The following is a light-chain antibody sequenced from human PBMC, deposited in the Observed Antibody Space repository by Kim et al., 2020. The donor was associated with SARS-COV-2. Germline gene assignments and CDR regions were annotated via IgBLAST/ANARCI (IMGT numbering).Light chain of an antibody. CDR1: QSINTW. V-gene: IGKV1-5*01. J-gene: IGKJ2*01. Sequence: DIQMTQSPSTLSASIGDRVTITCRASQSINTWLAWYQQKPGQAPKLLIYDASSLESGVPSRFSGSGSGTEFTLTVSGLQPDDFATYYCQQYNSYSEYTFGQGTKLEIK. CDR2: DAS. CDR3: QQYNSYSEYT.